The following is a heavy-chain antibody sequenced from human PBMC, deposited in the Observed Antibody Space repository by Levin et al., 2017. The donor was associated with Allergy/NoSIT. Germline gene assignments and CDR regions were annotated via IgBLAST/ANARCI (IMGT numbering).Heavy chain of an antibody. CDR3: ACPYFTGYSSSWSPYYYYGMDV. D-gene: IGHD6-13*01. CDR2: ISSSGSTI. V-gene: IGHV3-48*03. CDR1: GFTFSSYE. J-gene: IGHJ6*02. Sequence: GGSLRLSCAASGFTFSSYEMNWVRQAPGKGLEWVSYISSSGSTIYYADSVKGRFTISRDNAKNSLYLQMNSLRAEDTAVYYCACPYFTGYSSSWSPYYYYGMDVWGQGTTVTVSS.